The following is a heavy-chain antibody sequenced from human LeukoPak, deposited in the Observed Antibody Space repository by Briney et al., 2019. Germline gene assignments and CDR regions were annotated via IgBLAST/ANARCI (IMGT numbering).Heavy chain of an antibody. Sequence: SETLSLTCTVSGGSISSYYWSWIQQPPGKGLEWIVYIYYSGSTNYNPSLKSRVTISVDTSKNQFSLKLSSVTAADTAVYYCARTRRGPQRPEYNWFDPWGQGTLVTVSS. CDR3: ARTRRGPQRPEYNWFDP. CDR1: GGSISSYY. J-gene: IGHJ5*02. V-gene: IGHV4-59*01. D-gene: IGHD6-25*01. CDR2: IYYSGST.